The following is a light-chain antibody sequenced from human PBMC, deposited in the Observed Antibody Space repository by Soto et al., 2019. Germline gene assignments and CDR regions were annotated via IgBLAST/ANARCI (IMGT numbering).Light chain of an antibody. V-gene: IGLV2-14*01. CDR3: CSYTSSTNYV. Sequence: QSALTQPASVSGSPGQSITISCTGTSSDISIYNYVSWYQQRPGKAPKLIIYEVSNRPSGISNRFSGAKSGNTASLTNSGLQVEDEADYYCCSYTSSTNYVFGAGTKLTVL. CDR1: SSDISIYNY. J-gene: IGLJ1*01. CDR2: EVS.